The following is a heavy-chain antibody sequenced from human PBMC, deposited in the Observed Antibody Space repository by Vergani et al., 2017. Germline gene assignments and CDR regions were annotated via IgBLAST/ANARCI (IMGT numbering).Heavy chain of an antibody. CDR1: ESSFISNE. J-gene: IGHJ4*02. CDR3: TRGWYYDSIAYWAY. V-gene: IGHV1-46*03. CDR2: INPSGGST. Sequence: VMLVQSGAEVKKPGESLKISCKYSESSFISNEIAWVRQMSGKGLQWMGNINPSGGSTSYAQKFQGRVTMTRDTSTSTVYMELSSLRSEDTAVYYCTRGWYYDSIAYWAYWGQGTLVTVSS. D-gene: IGHD3-22*01.